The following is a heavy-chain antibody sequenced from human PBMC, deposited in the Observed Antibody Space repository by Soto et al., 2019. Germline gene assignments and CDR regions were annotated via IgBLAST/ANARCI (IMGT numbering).Heavy chain of an antibody. J-gene: IGHJ4*02. D-gene: IGHD6-19*01. CDR2: ISGSGGST. CDR3: AKRDQQC. V-gene: IGHV3-23*01. Sequence: EAQLLESGGDLVQSGGSLRLSCAASGFTFSIYGMTWVRQAPGKGLEWVSAISGSGGSTYYADSVKGRFTISRDNSNNTLYLQMNSLSVEDTAVYYCAKRDQQCWGQGTLVTVSS. CDR1: GFTFSIYG.